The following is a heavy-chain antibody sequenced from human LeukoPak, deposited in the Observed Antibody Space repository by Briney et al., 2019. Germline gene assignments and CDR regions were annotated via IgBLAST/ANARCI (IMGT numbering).Heavy chain of an antibody. J-gene: IGHJ3*02. D-gene: IGHD1-26*01. CDR1: GFTFSSYN. Sequence: PGGSLRFSCAASGFTFSSYNLNWVRQAPRKGLEWVSYISSSSSTIYYADSVKGRFTISRDTAKNSLYLQMNTLRAEDTGVYYCARGFGITTPFDTWGQGTMVTVSS. CDR3: ARGFGITTPFDT. V-gene: IGHV3-48*01. CDR2: ISSSSSTI.